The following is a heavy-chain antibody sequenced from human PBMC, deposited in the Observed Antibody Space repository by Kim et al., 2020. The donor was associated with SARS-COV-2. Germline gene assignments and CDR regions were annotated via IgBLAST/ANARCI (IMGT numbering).Heavy chain of an antibody. CDR3: ARRRRSPSSGNTVTNPFDH. CDR2: ISWNSDTI. D-gene: IGHD4-17*01. V-gene: IGHV3-9*01. J-gene: IGHJ4*02. CDR1: GFTFDDYS. Sequence: GGSLRLSCAASGFTFDDYSMHWVRQRPGKGLEWVSGISWNSDTILYADSVKGRFIISRDNAKNSLYLQMNTLRDEDTALYYCARRRRSPSSGNTVTNPFDHWGQGTLVTVSS.